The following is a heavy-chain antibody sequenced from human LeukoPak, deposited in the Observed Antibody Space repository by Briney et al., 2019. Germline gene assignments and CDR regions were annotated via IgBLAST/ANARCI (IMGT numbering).Heavy chain of an antibody. D-gene: IGHD6-25*01. Sequence: ASVKVSCKASGYTFTSYGISWVRQAPGQGLEWMGWISAYNGNTNYAQKLQGRVTMTTDTSTSTAYMELRSLRSDDTAVYYCARDQIAAADYYYYYMDVWGKGTTVTVSS. V-gene: IGHV1-18*01. CDR1: GYTFTSYG. J-gene: IGHJ6*03. CDR3: ARDQIAAADYYYYYMDV. CDR2: ISAYNGNT.